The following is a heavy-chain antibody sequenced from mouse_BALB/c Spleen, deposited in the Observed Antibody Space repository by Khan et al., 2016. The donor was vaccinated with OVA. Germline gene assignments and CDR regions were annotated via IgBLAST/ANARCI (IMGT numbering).Heavy chain of an antibody. J-gene: IGHJ2*01. CDR3: ARTARIKY. CDR1: GYSITSGYG. CDR2: ISYSGST. Sequence: EVQLQESGPGLVKPSQSLSLTCTVTGYSITSGYGWNWIRQFPGNKLEWMCYISYSGSTKYNPSFKSRISITRDTSKNQFFLQLNSVTTEDTATYYCARTARIKYWGQGTTLTVSS. V-gene: IGHV3-2*02. D-gene: IGHD1-2*01.